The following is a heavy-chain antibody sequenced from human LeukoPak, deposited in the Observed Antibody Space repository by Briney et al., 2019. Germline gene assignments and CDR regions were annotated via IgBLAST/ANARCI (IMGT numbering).Heavy chain of an antibody. V-gene: IGHV5-10-1*01. D-gene: IGHD3-10*01. CDR3: ARSVITMVRGVIIPGIYYGMDV. CDR1: GSTFTSYW. CDR2: IDPSDSYT. Sequence: GESLKISCQGSGSTFTSYWISWVRQLPGKGLEWMGRIDPSDSYTNYSPSFQGHVTISADKSISTAYLQWSSLQASDTAMYNCARSVITMVRGVIIPGIYYGMDVWGQGTTVTVSS. J-gene: IGHJ6*02.